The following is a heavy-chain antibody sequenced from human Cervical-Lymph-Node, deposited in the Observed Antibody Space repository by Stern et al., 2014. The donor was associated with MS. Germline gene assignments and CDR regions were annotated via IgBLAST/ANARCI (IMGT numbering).Heavy chain of an antibody. CDR3: ARNIGHERLDC. V-gene: IGHV3-7*01. CDR1: GFTFTNYW. CDR2: IREDGYAI. D-gene: IGHD1-14*01. J-gene: IGHJ4*02. Sequence: EVQLVESGGGLVQPGGSLRLSCAASGFTFTNYWMNWVRLAPGKGLEWVANIREDGYAINYGDSVKGRFTISRDNAKNSLYLQMNSLRAEDTAVYYCARNIGHERLDCWGRGTLVTVSS.